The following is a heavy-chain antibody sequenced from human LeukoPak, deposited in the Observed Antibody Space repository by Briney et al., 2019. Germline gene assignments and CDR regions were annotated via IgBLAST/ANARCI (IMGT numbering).Heavy chain of an antibody. V-gene: IGHV3-11*01. CDR3: ARDTLDFQH. CDR1: GNSIRSYY. Sequence: PSETLSLTCSVSGNSIRSYYWSWIRQAPGKGLEWVSYISSSGSTIYYADSVKGRFTISRDSAKNSLYLQMNSLRAEDTAVYYCARDTLDFQHWGQGTLVTVSS. J-gene: IGHJ1*01. CDR2: ISSSGSTI.